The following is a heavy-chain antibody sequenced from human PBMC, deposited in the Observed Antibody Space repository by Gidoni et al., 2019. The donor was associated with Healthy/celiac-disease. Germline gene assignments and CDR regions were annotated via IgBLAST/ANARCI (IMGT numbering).Heavy chain of an antibody. CDR1: GFTFSSYS. CDR3: ARAIAPSAFDI. D-gene: IGHD6-13*01. V-gene: IGHV3-21*01. J-gene: IGHJ3*02. Sequence: EVQLVESGGGLVKPGGSLSFSCAASGFTFSSYSMNWVRQAPGKGLEWVSSISSSSSYIYYADSVKGRFTISRDNAKNSLYLQMNSLRAEDTAVYYCARAIAPSAFDIWGQGTMVTVSS. CDR2: ISSSSSYI.